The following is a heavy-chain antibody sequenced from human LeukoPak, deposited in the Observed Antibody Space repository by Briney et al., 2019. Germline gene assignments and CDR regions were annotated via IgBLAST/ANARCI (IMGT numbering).Heavy chain of an antibody. J-gene: IGHJ4*02. Sequence: GGSLRLSCAASGFTFDDYTMHWVRQAPGKGLEWVSLISWDGGSTYYADSVKGRFTISRDNAKNSLYLQMNSLRAEDTAVYYCAREVRRGFRGFLDYWGQGTLVTVSS. CDR1: GFTFDDYT. CDR3: AREVRRGFRGFLDY. V-gene: IGHV3-43*01. CDR2: ISWDGGST. D-gene: IGHD5-12*01.